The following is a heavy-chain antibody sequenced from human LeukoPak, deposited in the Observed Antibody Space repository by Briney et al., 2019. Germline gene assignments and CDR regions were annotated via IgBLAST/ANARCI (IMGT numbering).Heavy chain of an antibody. D-gene: IGHD1-26*01. Sequence: GGSLRLSCAASGFTFSSYAMHWVRQAPGKGLEWVAVISYDGSNKYYADSVKGRFTISRDNSKNTLYLQMNSLRAEDTAVYYCAKDRGATPNNWFDPWGQGTLVTVSS. CDR2: ISYDGSNK. V-gene: IGHV3-30*04. CDR3: AKDRGATPNNWFDP. J-gene: IGHJ5*02. CDR1: GFTFSSYA.